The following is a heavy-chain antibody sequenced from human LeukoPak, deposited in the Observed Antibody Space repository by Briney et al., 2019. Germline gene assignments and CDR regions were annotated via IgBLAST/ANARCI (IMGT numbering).Heavy chain of an antibody. Sequence: SQTLSLACAISGDSVSSNSATWNWIRQSPSRGLEWLGRTYYRSKWYNDCAVSMKSRITINPDTSKNQFSLQLNSVTPEDTAVYYCARRKAATFGMDVWGQGTTVTVSS. CDR3: ARRKAATFGMDV. D-gene: IGHD1-14*01. CDR1: GDSVSSNSAT. CDR2: TYYRSKWYN. V-gene: IGHV6-1*01. J-gene: IGHJ6*02.